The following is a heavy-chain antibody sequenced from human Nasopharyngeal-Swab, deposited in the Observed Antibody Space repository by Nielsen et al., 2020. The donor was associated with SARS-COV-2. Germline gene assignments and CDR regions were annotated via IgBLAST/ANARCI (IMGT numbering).Heavy chain of an antibody. CDR1: GFTFSSYA. V-gene: IGHV3-23*01. Sequence: GGSLRLSCAASGFTFSSYAMSWVRQAPGKGLEWVSAISGSGGSTYYADSVKGRFTISRDNSKNTLYLQMNSLRAEDTAVYYCAKGAAMVIRGHYYYYGMDVWGQGTTVTVSS. CDR2: ISGSGGST. CDR3: AKGAAMVIRGHYYYYGMDV. J-gene: IGHJ6*02. D-gene: IGHD5-18*01.